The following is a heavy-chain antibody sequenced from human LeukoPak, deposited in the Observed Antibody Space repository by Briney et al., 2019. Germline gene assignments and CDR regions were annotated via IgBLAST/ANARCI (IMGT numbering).Heavy chain of an antibody. J-gene: IGHJ6*03. Sequence: SETLSLTCTVSGYSISSGYYWGWIRQPPGKGLEWIGRIYNSGSTTYNPSLKSRVTISVDTSKNQFSLKLSSVTAADTAVYYCARGTADGYYYYYMDVWGKGTTVTVS. CDR3: ARGTADGYYYYYMDV. V-gene: IGHV4-38-2*02. CDR1: GYSISSGYY. CDR2: IYNSGST. D-gene: IGHD2-2*01.